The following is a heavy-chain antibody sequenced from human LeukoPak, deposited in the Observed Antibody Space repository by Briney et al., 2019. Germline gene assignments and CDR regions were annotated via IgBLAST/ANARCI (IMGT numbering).Heavy chain of an antibody. D-gene: IGHD4-23*01. J-gene: IGHJ4*02. V-gene: IGHV4-31*03. Sequence: SQTLSLTCTVSGDSISSSAFYWSWIRQHPGKGLEWIGYIYYSGTTYYNPSLKSRVTISVDTSKTQFSLKLTSVTAAGTAVYYCARGPGTAVINFDYWGQGTLVTVSS. CDR1: GDSISSSAFY. CDR2: IYYSGTT. CDR3: ARGPGTAVINFDY.